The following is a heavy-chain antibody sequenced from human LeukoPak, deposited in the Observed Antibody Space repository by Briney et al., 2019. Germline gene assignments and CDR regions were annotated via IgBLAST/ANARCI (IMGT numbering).Heavy chain of an antibody. J-gene: IGHJ4*02. CDR3: AKDIIVGALGGYFDY. Sequence: GGSLRLSCAASGFTFSDYYMSWIRQAPGEGLEWVSYISSSGSTIYYADSVKGRFTISRDNAKNSLYLQMNSLRAEDTALYYCAKDIIVGALGGYFDYWGQGTLVTVSS. CDR2: ISSSGSTI. CDR1: GFTFSDYY. V-gene: IGHV3-11*01. D-gene: IGHD1-26*01.